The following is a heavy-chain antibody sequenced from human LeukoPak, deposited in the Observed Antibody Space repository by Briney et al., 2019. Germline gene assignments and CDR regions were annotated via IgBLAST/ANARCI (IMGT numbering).Heavy chain of an antibody. CDR1: GFTFSSFA. CDR2: ISASLGTP. Sequence: GGSLRLSCTASGFTFSSFAMAWVRHAPGKGLECVSTISASLGTPYCSDSVKGRFTISRDNSKNTVSLEMNSLRAEDTAVYYCAKKHFPTSGWIDSWGQGTLVTVSS. D-gene: IGHD6-19*01. CDR3: AKKHFPTSGWIDS. V-gene: IGHV3-23*01. J-gene: IGHJ4*02.